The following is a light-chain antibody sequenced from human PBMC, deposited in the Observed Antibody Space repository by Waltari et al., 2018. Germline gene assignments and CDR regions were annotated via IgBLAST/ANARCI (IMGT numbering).Light chain of an antibody. Sequence: EIVLTQSPGTLSLSTGERATLSCRASQSVTSISLTWYQQKVGQAPRLLMYGTSTRATGIPDRCSGSGSGTDFTLTISRLEPEDFAVYYCQQYDGEVVTFGGGTKVEI. J-gene: IGKJ4*01. CDR3: QQYDGEVVT. CDR1: QSVTSIS. CDR2: GTS. V-gene: IGKV3-20*01.